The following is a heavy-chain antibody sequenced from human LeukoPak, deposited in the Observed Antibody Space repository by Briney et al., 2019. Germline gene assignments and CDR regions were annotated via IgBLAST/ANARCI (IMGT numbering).Heavy chain of an antibody. CDR1: GDSISSSSSY. J-gene: IGHJ4*02. Sequence: SETLSLTCIVSGDSISSSSSYWGWIRQPPGTGLEWIGNFYYIGSAYYNPSLKSRVTISADTSKNQFSMRLRSVTVADTAVYYCARQGPTETFDYWGQGALVTVSS. V-gene: IGHV4-39*01. D-gene: IGHD1-1*01. CDR2: FYYIGSA. CDR3: ARQGPTETFDY.